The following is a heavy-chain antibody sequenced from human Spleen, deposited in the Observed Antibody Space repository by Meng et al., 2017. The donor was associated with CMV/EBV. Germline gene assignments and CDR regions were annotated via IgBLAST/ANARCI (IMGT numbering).Heavy chain of an antibody. Sequence: SETLSLTCAVYGGSFSSYYWSWIRQPPGKGLEWIGRIYTSGSTNYNPSLKIRVTMSVDTSKNQFSLKLSSVTAADTAVYYCARDNPGLQYVWFDPWGQGTLVTVSS. CDR3: ARDNPGLQYVWFDP. J-gene: IGHJ5*02. CDR2: IYTSGST. D-gene: IGHD4-11*01. CDR1: GGSFSSYY. V-gene: IGHV4-59*10.